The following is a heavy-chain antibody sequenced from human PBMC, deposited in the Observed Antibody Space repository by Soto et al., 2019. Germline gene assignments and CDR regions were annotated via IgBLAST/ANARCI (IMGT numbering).Heavy chain of an antibody. CDR1: GGSISSAAYY. J-gene: IGHJ4*02. D-gene: IGHD5-18*01. Sequence: QVRLQESGPGLVKPSQTLSLTCTVSGGSISSAAYYWSWIRQHPGKGLEWIGYVSHRGSTYYNPSLKSRGIISVDTSKNQFSLRLTSVTAADTAVYYCAREYTYGSNFFDCWGQGALVTVSS. CDR2: VSHRGST. CDR3: AREYTYGSNFFDC. V-gene: IGHV4-31*03.